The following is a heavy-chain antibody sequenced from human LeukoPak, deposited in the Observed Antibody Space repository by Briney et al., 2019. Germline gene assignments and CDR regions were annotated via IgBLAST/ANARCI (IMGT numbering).Heavy chain of an antibody. CDR2: ITPNSGGT. D-gene: IGHD2-2*02. J-gene: IGHJ4*02. Sequence: ASVKVSCKASGYTFTGYYMHWVRQAPGHGLEWMGWITPNSGGTNYAQKFQGRVTMTRDTSISTAYVELSRLRSDDTAVYYCAREGPLGYCSSTSCYSFDYWGQGTLVTVSS. CDR1: GYTFTGYY. V-gene: IGHV1-2*02. CDR3: AREGPLGYCSSTSCYSFDY.